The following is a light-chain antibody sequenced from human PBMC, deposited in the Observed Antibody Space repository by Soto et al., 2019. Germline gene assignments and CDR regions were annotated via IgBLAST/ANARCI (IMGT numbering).Light chain of an antibody. J-gene: IGKJ1*01. V-gene: IGKV3-20*01. CDR3: QQYASSVA. CDR1: QSFSSTF. CDR2: GAS. Sequence: EILLTQSPDSLSLSPGDRATLSCRASQSFSSTFFAWYQQKPGQAPRLLIYGASSRATGIPDRFSGRGSGTDFTLTISMLKPEHFAVYYCQQYASSVAFGQGTKVDIK.